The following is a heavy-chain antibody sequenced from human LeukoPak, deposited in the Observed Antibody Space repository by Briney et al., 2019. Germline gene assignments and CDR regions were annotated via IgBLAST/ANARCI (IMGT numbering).Heavy chain of an antibody. CDR3: ARAPILAGYCSSTTCHGPY. CDR2: ISSSSSTI. Sequence: TGGSLRLSCAASGFTFSSYSMNWVRQAPGKGLEWVSYISSSSSTIYYADSVKGRFTISRDNAKNSLYLQMNSLRAEDTAVYYCARAPILAGYCSSTTCHGPYWGQGTLVTVSS. J-gene: IGHJ4*02. V-gene: IGHV3-48*01. CDR1: GFTFSSYS. D-gene: IGHD2-2*01.